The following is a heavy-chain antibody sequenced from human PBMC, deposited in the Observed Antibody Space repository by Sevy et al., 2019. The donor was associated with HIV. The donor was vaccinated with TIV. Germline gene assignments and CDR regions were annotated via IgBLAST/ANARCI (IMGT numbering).Heavy chain of an antibody. Sequence: GGSLRLSCVGSEFTFSSYSMNWVRQAPGKGLEWVSSISSSSSYIYYADSVKGRFTISRDNTKKSLSLQINSLRAEDTAVYYCARDRDGSGSSGGYGMDVWGQGTTVTVSS. V-gene: IGHV3-21*01. J-gene: IGHJ6*02. D-gene: IGHD3-10*01. CDR3: ARDRDGSGSSGGYGMDV. CDR2: ISSSSSYI. CDR1: EFTFSSYS.